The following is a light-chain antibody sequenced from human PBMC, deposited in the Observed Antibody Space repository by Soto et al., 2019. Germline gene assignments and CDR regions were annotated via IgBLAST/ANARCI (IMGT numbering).Light chain of an antibody. CDR2: WAS. CDR3: QQYYGTPYT. V-gene: IGKV4-1*01. CDR1: QSVLYSSNNKNY. J-gene: IGKJ2*01. Sequence: DIVMTQSPDSLAVSLGERATINCKSSQSVLYSSNNKNYLTWYQQKPGQPPELLIYWASTRESGVPDRFSGSGSGTEFTLTISSLQAEDVAVYYCQQYYGTPYTFGQGTKLEIK.